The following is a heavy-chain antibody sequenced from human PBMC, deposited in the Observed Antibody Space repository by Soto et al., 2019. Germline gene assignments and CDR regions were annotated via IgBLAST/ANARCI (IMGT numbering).Heavy chain of an antibody. D-gene: IGHD3-22*01. V-gene: IGHV3-23*01. J-gene: IGHJ4*02. CDR1: GFTFSSYA. CDR2: IVGNAETT. CDR3: AKDAGRENYYASSGAFDY. Sequence: GGSLRLSCASSGFTFSSYAMSWVRQAPGKGLEWVSGIVGNAETTYYAGSVKGRFTISRDNSKNSLYLQMNSLRAEDTAVYYYAKDAGRENYYASSGAFDYWGQGTLVTVSS.